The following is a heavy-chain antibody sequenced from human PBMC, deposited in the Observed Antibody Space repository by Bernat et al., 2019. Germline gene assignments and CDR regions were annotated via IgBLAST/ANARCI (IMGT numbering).Heavy chain of an antibody. CDR1: GFSVSSNY. J-gene: IGHJ4*02. V-gene: IGHV3-53*02. CDR3: VRGAVYASSWYSSPFDY. D-gene: IGHD6-13*01. CDR2: IYSGGTT. Sequence: EVQLVETGGGLIQPGGSLRLSCAASGFSVSSNYMSWVRQAPGKGLEWVSVIYSGGTTYYADSVKGRFTVSRDDSKNTLYLQMSSLRGEDTAVYYCVRGAVYASSWYSSPFDYWGQGTLVTVSS.